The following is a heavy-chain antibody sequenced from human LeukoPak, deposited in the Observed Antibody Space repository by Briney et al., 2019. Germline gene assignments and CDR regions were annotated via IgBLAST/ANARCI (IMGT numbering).Heavy chain of an antibody. Sequence: SETLSLTCGVSGGSFISTNWWTWVRQPPGKGLDWIGEVHLDGRTNYNPSLESRLTISVDLSENHVSLKLTSLTAADTAVYYCAREGGFYRPLDYSGQGTLVTVSS. J-gene: IGHJ4*02. CDR1: GGSFISTNW. D-gene: IGHD3-3*01. CDR2: VHLDGRT. CDR3: AREGGFYRPLDY. V-gene: IGHV4-4*02.